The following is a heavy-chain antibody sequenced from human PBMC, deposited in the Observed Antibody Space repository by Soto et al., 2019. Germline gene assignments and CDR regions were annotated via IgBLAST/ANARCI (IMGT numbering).Heavy chain of an antibody. J-gene: IGHJ6*02. Sequence: GGSLILSCVASGFTFTSYWMSWVRQAPGKGLEWVANIKGDGSEKRYVDSVKGRLTISRDNAKNSVYLQMNSLRVEDTALYYCGRDEVRNGVGVWGQGTTVTVS. CDR2: IKGDGSEK. CDR1: GFTFTSYW. V-gene: IGHV3-7*01. CDR3: GRDEVRNGVGV.